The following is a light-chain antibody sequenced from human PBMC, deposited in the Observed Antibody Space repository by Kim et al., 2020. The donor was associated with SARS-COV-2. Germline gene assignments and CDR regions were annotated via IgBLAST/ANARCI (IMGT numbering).Light chain of an antibody. V-gene: IGKV3-15*01. CDR3: QQYNNWPLT. CDR1: HSVASN. Sequence: EIVMTQFPATLSVSPGEGATLSCRASHSVASNLAWYQQKPGQAPRLLMYGASTRATGVPARFSGSGSGTEFTLTISSLQSEDFAVYYCQQYNNWPLTFGQGTKVDIK. CDR2: GAS. J-gene: IGKJ1*01.